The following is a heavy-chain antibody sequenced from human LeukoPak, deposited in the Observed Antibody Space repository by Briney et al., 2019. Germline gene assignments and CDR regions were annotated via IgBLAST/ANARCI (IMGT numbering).Heavy chain of an antibody. CDR1: GFTFSDYG. Sequence: PGGSLRLSCAASGFTFSDYGMHWVRQAPGKGLEWVALIWYDGSNKSYVDSVKGRFTISRDNSKHTLYLQMDSLRADDTAVYYCARDRYALRRDYFDYWGQGILVTVSS. V-gene: IGHV3-33*01. CDR2: IWYDGSNK. J-gene: IGHJ4*02. CDR3: ARDRYALRRDYFDY. D-gene: IGHD4-17*01.